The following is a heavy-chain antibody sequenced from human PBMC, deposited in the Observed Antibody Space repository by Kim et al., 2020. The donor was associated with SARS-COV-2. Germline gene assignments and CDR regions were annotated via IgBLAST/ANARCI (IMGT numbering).Heavy chain of an antibody. J-gene: IGHJ5*02. CDR1: GYTFTGYY. CDR3: ARGGILWIQLPRDWFDP. CDR2: INPNSGGT. D-gene: IGHD5-18*01. V-gene: IGHV1-2*02. Sequence: ASVKVSCKASGYTFTGYYMHWVRQAPGQGLEWMGWINPNSGGTNYAQKFQGRVTMTRDTSISTAYMELSRLRSDDTAVYYCARGGILWIQLPRDWFDPWGQGTLVTVSS.